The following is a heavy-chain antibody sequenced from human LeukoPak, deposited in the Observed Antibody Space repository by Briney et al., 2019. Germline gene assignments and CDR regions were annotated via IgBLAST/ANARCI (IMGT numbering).Heavy chain of an antibody. CDR2: ISYSGTT. CDR1: GGSISSSSGYY. V-gene: IGHV4-39*01. J-gene: IGHJ4*02. CDR3: ARGYRAGYSSSWYIY. D-gene: IGHD6-13*01. Sequence: SETLSLTCTVSGGSISSSSGYYWGWIRQPPGKGLEWIGSISYSGTTYYNPSLKSRVTIFEDTSKNQFSLKLSSVTAADTAVYYCARGYRAGYSSSWYIYWGQGTLVTVSS.